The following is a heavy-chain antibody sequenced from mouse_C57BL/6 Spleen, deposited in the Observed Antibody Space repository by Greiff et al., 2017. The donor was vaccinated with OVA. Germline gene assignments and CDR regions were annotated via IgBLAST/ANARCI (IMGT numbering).Heavy chain of an antibody. CDR3: ARGGNLYAMDY. D-gene: IGHD1-1*02. V-gene: IGHV1-80*01. CDR2: IYPGDGDT. J-gene: IGHJ4*01. Sequence: VKLMESGAELVKPGASVKISCKASGYAFSSYWMNWVKQRPGKGLEWIGQIYPGDGDTNYNGKFKGKATLTADKSSSTAYMQLSSLTSEDSAVYFCARGGNLYAMDYWGQGTSVTVSS. CDR1: GYAFSSYW.